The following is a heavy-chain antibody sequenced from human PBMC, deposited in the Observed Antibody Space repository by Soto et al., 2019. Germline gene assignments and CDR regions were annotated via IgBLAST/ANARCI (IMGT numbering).Heavy chain of an antibody. CDR1: GFTFSSYG. J-gene: IGHJ4*02. D-gene: IGHD1-26*01. CDR2: ISYDGSNK. Sequence: QVQLVESGGGVVQPGRSLRLSCAASGFTFSSYGMHWVRQAPGKGLEWVAVISYDGSNKYYADSVKGRFTISRDNSKNTLYLQMNSLRAEDTAVYYCAKGGIVGGYYFDYWGQGTLVTVSS. CDR3: AKGGIVGGYYFDY. V-gene: IGHV3-30*18.